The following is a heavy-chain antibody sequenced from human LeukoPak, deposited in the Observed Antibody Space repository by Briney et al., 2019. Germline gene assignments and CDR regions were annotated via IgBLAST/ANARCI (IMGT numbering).Heavy chain of an antibody. J-gene: IGHJ4*02. CDR3: TSPLPNTMGLGY. Sequence: SETLSLTCTVSGVSISNSSYFWGWIRQPPGKGLEYIGTIYYSGSIAYTPSLKSRMTIFVDTSKNQVSLTLRSVTAADTGVYYCTSPLPNTMGLGYWGQGTQVTVSS. V-gene: IGHV4-39*01. CDR2: IYYSGSI. CDR1: GVSISNSSYF. D-gene: IGHD3-10*01.